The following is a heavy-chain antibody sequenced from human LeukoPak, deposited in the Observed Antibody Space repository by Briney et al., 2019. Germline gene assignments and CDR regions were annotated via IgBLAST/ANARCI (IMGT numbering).Heavy chain of an antibody. CDR3: AELGVTMIGGV. Sequence: GGSLRLSCAASGLSFSSYGMHWVRQAPGKGLEWVAFIQYDGSNKFYADSVKGRFTISRDNSKNTLYLQMNSLRAEDTAVYYCAELGVTMIGGVWGKGTTVTISS. V-gene: IGHV3-30*12. D-gene: IGHD3-10*02. CDR2: IQYDGSNK. CDR1: GLSFSSYG. J-gene: IGHJ6*04.